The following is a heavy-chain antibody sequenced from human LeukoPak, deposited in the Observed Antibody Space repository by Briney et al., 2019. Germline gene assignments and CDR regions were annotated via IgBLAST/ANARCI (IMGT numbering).Heavy chain of an antibody. Sequence: GGSLRLSCAASGFTFSNYNINWVRQAPGKGLEWVSSISSSSSYIYYADSVKGRFTISRDNAKNSLYLQMNSLRAEDTAVYYCARVPSSVSKPLDYWGQGTLVTVSS. CDR1: GFTFSNYN. V-gene: IGHV3-21*01. CDR3: ARVPSSVSKPLDY. J-gene: IGHJ4*02. CDR2: ISSSSSYI.